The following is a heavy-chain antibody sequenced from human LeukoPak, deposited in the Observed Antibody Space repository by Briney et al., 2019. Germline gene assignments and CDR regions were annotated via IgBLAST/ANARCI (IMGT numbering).Heavy chain of an antibody. Sequence: GGSLRLSCAASGFTFRRYAMAWVRQAPGKGLEWVANIKSDLSKIYYLDSVKGRFTVSRDNAKNLLYLQMNSLRADDTAVYFCARDGWTFDNWGQGTLVTVSS. CDR1: GFTFRRYA. CDR3: ARDGWTFDN. CDR2: IKSDLSKI. D-gene: IGHD2-15*01. J-gene: IGHJ4*02. V-gene: IGHV3-7*05.